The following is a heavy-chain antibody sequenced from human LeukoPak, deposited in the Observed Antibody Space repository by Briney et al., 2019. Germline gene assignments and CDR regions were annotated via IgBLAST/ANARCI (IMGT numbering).Heavy chain of an antibody. Sequence: SETLSPTCTVSGGSISNYYWSWIRQPAGKGLEWIGRVYTSGATNYNPSLKSRVTMSVDTSKNQFSLKVDSVTAADTAVYYCGRTGIGSSYYYGMDVWGQGTTVTVSS. D-gene: IGHD6-6*01. CDR2: VYTSGAT. CDR3: GRTGIGSSYYYGMDV. V-gene: IGHV4-4*07. J-gene: IGHJ6*02. CDR1: GGSISNYY.